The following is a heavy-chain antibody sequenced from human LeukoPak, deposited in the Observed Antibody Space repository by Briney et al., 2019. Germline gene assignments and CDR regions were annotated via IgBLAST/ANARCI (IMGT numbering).Heavy chain of an antibody. CDR1: GYTFTSYD. J-gene: IGHJ2*01. V-gene: IGHV1-8*01. CDR3: ARRVGELGPYWYFDL. D-gene: IGHD3-10*01. CDR2: MNPNSGNT. Sequence: SVKVSCKASGYTFTSYDINWVRQATGQGLEWMGWMNPNSGNTGYAQKFQGRVTMTRNTSISTAYMELSSLRSEDTAVYYCARRVGELGPYWYFDLWGRGTLVTVSS.